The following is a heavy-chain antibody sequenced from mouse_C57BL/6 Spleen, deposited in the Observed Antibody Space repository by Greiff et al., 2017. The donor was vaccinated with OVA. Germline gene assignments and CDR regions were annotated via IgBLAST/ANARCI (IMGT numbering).Heavy chain of an antibody. D-gene: IGHD6-1*01. CDR2: ISYDGSN. J-gene: IGHJ4*01. Sequence: EVQLQESGPGLVKPSQSLSLTCSVTGYSITSGYYWNWIRQFPGNKLEWMCYISYDGSNNYNPSLKNRISITRDPSKNQFFLKLNSVNTEDTATYYCARGGLHAFYAMDYWGQGTSVTVSS. V-gene: IGHV3-6*01. CDR3: ARGGLHAFYAMDY. CDR1: GYSITSGYY.